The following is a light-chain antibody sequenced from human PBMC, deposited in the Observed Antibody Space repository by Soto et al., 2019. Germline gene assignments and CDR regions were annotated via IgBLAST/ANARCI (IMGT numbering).Light chain of an antibody. V-gene: IGKV1-33*01. CDR2: DAS. Sequence: DLQMTQSPSSLSASVGDTVTITCQASQDITNHLNWYQQKPGKAPNLLIYDASHLETGVPSRFSGSGSGTYFTLTISSLQPEDSATYYCQKYDDVPQFGPGTKVDF. CDR1: QDITNH. J-gene: IGKJ3*01. CDR3: QKYDDVPQ.